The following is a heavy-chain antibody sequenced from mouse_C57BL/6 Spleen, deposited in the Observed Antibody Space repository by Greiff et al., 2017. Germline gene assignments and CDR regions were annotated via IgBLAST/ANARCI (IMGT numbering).Heavy chain of an antibody. D-gene: IGHD2-3*01. CDR1: GFSFNPYA. CDR2: IRSKSNNYAP. V-gene: IGHV10-1*01. Sequence: EVQGVESGGGLVQPKGSLKLSCAASGFSFNPYAMHWVRQAPGKGLDWVARIRSKSNNYAPYYADSVKDRFTISRDDSESMLYRQMSNLKTEDTAMDYCVGQDGDAGFGYWGQGTRVTVAA. J-gene: IGHJ3*01. CDR3: VGQDGDAGFGY.